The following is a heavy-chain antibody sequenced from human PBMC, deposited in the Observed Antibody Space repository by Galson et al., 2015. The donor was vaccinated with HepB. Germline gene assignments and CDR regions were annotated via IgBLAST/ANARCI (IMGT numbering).Heavy chain of an antibody. CDR2: TYYRSKWYN. J-gene: IGHJ5*02. CDR1: GDSVSSNSAA. V-gene: IGHV6-1*01. Sequence: CAISGDSVSSNSAAWNWIRQSPSRGLEWLGRTYYRSKWYNDYAVSVKSRITISPDTSKNQFSLQLNSVTPEDTAIYYCARGREIAAVSWFDPWGQGTLVTVSS. CDR3: ARGREIAAVSWFDP. D-gene: IGHD6-13*01.